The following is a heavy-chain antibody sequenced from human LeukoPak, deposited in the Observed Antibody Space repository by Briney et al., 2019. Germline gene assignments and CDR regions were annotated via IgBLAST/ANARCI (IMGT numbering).Heavy chain of an antibody. V-gene: IGHV1-46*01. Sequence: GASVKVSCKASGYTFTSYYMHWVRQAPGQGLEWMGIINPSGGSTSYAQKFQGRVTMTRDTSTSTVYMELSSLRSEDTAVYYCATLAGLDSSQRAFDIWGQGTMVTVSS. CDR1: GYTFTSYY. D-gene: IGHD6-13*01. J-gene: IGHJ3*02. CDR3: ATLAGLDSSQRAFDI. CDR2: INPSGGST.